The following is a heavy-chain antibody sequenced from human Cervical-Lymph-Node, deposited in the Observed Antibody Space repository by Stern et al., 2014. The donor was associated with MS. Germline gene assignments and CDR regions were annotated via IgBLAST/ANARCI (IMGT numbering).Heavy chain of an antibody. CDR2: ISWNSGGI. J-gene: IGHJ4*02. V-gene: IGHV3-9*01. CDR3: AKDYGSGSSFFDY. Sequence: EVQLVASGGGLEQPGRSLRLSCAASGFTFDDHAMYWVRQAPGKGLEWVSSISWNSGGIGYADSVKGRFTISRDNAKNSLYLQMNSLRVEDTALYYCAKDYGSGSSFFDYWGQGILVTVSS. CDR1: GFTFDDHA. D-gene: IGHD3-10*01.